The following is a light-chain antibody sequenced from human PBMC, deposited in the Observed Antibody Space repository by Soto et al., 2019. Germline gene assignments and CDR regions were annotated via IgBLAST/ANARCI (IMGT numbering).Light chain of an antibody. Sequence: NFMLTQPHSVSESPGKTVTISCTGSSGSIASDNEDNQRPSGVPDRFSGSIDISSNSASLTISGLKTEDEADYYCQSYDTTILNVFGSGTQLTVL. J-gene: IGLJ6*01. V-gene: IGLV6-57*02. CDR3: QSYDTTILNV. CDR2: DN. CDR1: SGSIASDN.